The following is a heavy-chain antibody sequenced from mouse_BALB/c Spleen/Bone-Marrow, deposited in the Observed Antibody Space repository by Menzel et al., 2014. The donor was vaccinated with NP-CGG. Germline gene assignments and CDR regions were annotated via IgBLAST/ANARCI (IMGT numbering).Heavy chain of an antibody. V-gene: IGHV1S81*02. J-gene: IGHJ3*01. CDR2: INPSNGRT. CDR1: GYTFTSYW. Sequence: LQESGAELVKPGASVKLSCKASGYTFTSYWMHWVKQRPGQGLEWIGEINPSNGRTNYNEKFKSKATLTVDKSSSTAYMQLSSLTSEDSAVYYRARSYYRYDVIVYWGQGTLVTVSA. D-gene: IGHD2-14*01. CDR3: ARSYYRYDVIVY.